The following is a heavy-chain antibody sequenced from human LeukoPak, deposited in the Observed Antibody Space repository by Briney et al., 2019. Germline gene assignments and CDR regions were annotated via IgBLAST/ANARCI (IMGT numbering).Heavy chain of an antibody. Sequence: SETLSLTCTVSGDSITTGDFYWNWIRQPPGKGLEWIRYVYYSGGSYYNPSLESRVSMSMDTSKNQFSLKLSSVTAADTAVYYCARERQLGNYYYGMDVWGQGTTVTVSS. CDR2: VYYSGGS. V-gene: IGHV4-30-4*08. CDR1: GDSITTGDFY. D-gene: IGHD6-13*01. CDR3: ARERQLGNYYYGMDV. J-gene: IGHJ6*02.